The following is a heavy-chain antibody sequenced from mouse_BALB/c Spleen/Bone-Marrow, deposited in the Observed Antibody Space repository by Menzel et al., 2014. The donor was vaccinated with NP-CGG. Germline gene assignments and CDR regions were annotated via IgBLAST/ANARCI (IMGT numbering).Heavy chain of an antibody. V-gene: IGHV1-5*01. CDR2: IYPGSSDT. CDR3: TTLARNYFDY. CDR1: GYTFTSYW. Sequence: EVQVVESGTVLARPGASVKMSCKASGYTFTSYWMHWVKQRPGQGLEWIGTIYPGSSDTTYNQKFKGKAKLTAVTSTSPAYMELSSLTNEDSAVYYCTTLARNYFDYWGLGTTLTVSS. J-gene: IGHJ2*01.